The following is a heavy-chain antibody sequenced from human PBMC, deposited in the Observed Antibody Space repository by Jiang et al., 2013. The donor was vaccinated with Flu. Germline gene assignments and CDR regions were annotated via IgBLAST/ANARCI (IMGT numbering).Heavy chain of an antibody. V-gene: IGHV3-23*04. D-gene: IGHD6-6*01. J-gene: IGHJ5*02. CDR3: TKGGRIAARHWFDP. CDR1: GFTFSNYA. CDR2: ISDSGST. Sequence: VQLVESGGGLVQPGGSLRVSCAVSGFTFSNYAMNWVRQAPGKGLEWVSGISDSGSTYYADSVKGRFTISTDNSKNTLYLQMNSLRADDTAVYYCTKGGRIAARHWFDPWGQGTLV.